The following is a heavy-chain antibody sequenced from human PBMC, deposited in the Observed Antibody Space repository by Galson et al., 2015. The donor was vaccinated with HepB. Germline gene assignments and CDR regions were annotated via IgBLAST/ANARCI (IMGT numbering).Heavy chain of an antibody. Sequence: SVKVSCKASGYTFTSYGISWVRQAPGQGLEWMGWISAYNGNTNYAQKLQGRVTMTIDTSTSTAYMELSSLKSDDTAVYYCARGGYYYDSSGYYLLGYFDLWGRGTLVTVSS. J-gene: IGHJ2*01. D-gene: IGHD3-22*01. CDR3: ARGGYYYDSSGYYLLGYFDL. CDR1: GYTFTSYG. CDR2: ISAYNGNT. V-gene: IGHV1-18*04.